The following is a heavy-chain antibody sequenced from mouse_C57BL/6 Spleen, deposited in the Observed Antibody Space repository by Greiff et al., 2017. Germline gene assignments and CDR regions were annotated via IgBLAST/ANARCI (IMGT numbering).Heavy chain of an antibody. V-gene: IGHV1-64*01. Sequence: QVQLQQPGAELVKPGASVKLSCKASGYTFTSYWMHWVKQRPGQGLEWIGMIHPNSGSTNYNEKFKSKATLTVDKSSSTADMQLSSLTSEDSAVYYCARSYSNYLFAYWGQGTLVTVSA. CDR2: IHPNSGST. CDR1: GYTFTSYW. J-gene: IGHJ3*01. D-gene: IGHD2-5*01. CDR3: ARSYSNYLFAY.